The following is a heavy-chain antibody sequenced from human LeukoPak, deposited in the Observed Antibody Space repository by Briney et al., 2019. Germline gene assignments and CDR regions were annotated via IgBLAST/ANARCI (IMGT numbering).Heavy chain of an antibody. V-gene: IGHV4-59*12. J-gene: IGHJ4*02. CDR3: ARRWLQFSYYFDY. CDR1: GGSISSYY. Sequence: PSETLSLTCTVSGGSISSYYWSWIRQPPGKGLEWIGYIYYSGSTNYNPSLKSRVTISVDTSKNQFSLKLMSVTAADTAVYYCARRWLQFSYYFDYWGQGTLVTVSS. D-gene: IGHD5-24*01. CDR2: IYYSGST.